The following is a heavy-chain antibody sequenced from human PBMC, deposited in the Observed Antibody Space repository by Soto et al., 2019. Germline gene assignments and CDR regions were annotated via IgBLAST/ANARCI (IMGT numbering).Heavy chain of an antibody. CDR2: MNPNSGNT. CDR1: GYTFTSYD. CDR3: ARGSPRGIAARPIDY. D-gene: IGHD6-6*01. V-gene: IGHV1-8*01. Sequence: ASLKVSCKATGYTFTSYDITWVRQATGQGLEWMGWMNPNSGNTGYAQKFQGRVTMTRNTSISTAYMELSSLRSEDTAVYYCARGSPRGIAARPIDYWGQGTLVTVSS. J-gene: IGHJ4*02.